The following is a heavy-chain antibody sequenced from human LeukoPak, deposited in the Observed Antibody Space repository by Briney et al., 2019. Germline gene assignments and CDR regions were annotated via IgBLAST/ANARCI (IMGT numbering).Heavy chain of an antibody. CDR1: GGSFSGYY. CDR3: ATSFWSGFDY. CDR2: INHSGST. J-gene: IGHJ4*02. V-gene: IGHV4-34*01. Sequence: SETLSLTCAVYGGSFSGYYWSWIRQPPGKGLEWIGEINHSGSTNYNPSLKSRVTISVDTSKNQFSLKLSSVTAADTAVYYCATSFWSGFDYWGQGTLVTVSS. D-gene: IGHD3-3*01.